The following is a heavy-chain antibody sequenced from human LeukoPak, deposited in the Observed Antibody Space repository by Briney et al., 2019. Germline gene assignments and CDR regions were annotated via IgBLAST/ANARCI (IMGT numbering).Heavy chain of an antibody. CDR2: IYYSGST. V-gene: IGHV4-39*01. D-gene: IGHD3-10*01. Sequence: SETLSLTCTVSGGSISSSSYYWGWIRQPPGKGLEWIGSIYYSGSTYYNPSLKSRVTISVDTSKNQFSLKLSSVTAADTAVYYCARRGSGSSPYFYWGQGTLVTVSS. CDR3: ARRGSGSSPYFY. J-gene: IGHJ4*02. CDR1: GGSISSSSYY.